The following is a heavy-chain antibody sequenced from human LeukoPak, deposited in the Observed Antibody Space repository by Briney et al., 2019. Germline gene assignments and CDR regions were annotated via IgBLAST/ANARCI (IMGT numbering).Heavy chain of an antibody. V-gene: IGHV3-7*01. Sequence: GGSLRLSCAASGFTFSSYWMTWVRQAPGKGLEWVANIKQDGSDKYYVDSVKGRFTISRDNAKNSLYLQMNSLKAEDTAVYYCARDNAPRGSGTCRFDYWGQGTLVTVSS. J-gene: IGHJ4*02. CDR1: GFTFSSYW. CDR2: IKQDGSDK. D-gene: IGHD3-3*01. CDR3: ARDNAPRGSGTCRFDY.